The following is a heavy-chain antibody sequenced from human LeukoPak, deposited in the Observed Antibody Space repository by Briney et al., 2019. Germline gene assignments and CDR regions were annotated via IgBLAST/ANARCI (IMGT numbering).Heavy chain of an antibody. V-gene: IGHV4-34*01. CDR1: GGSISSYY. D-gene: IGHD2-21*02. Sequence: SETLSLTCTVSGGSISSYYWSWIRQSPEKGLEWIGEINRSGSTNYNPSLKSRVTVSVDTSKNQFSLKLSSVTAADTAVYYCARGGFYCGDDCYVDYWGQGTLVTVSS. CDR3: ARGGFYCGDDCYVDY. J-gene: IGHJ4*02. CDR2: INRSGST.